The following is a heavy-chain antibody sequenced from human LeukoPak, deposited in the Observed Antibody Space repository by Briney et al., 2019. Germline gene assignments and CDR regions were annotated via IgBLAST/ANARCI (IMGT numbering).Heavy chain of an antibody. CDR1: GFTFKTYG. J-gene: IGHJ6*02. V-gene: IGHV3-33*01. Sequence: GGSLRLSCAASGFTFKTYGMHWVRQAPGKGLEWVAVIWYDGNNKYYADSVKGRFTISRDNSKSTLYLQTNTLRAEDTAVYYCARGLQNYYGLDVWSQGTTVTVSS. CDR2: IWYDGNNK. CDR3: ARGLQNYYGLDV.